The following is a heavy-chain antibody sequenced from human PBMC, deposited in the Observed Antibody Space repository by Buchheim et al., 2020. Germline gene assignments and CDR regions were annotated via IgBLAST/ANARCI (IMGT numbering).Heavy chain of an antibody. CDR3: ARGERRGGYSYRYYYGMDA. D-gene: IGHD5-18*01. J-gene: IGHJ6*02. CDR1: GGSFSGYY. CDR2: INHRGST. Sequence: QVQLQQWGAGLLKPSETLSLTCAVYGGSFSGYYWSWIRQPPGKGLEWLGEINHRGSTNYNPSLKSRFPISVDTSNNQFSLRLSSVTAADTAVYYCARGERRGGYSYRYYYGMDAWGQGTT. V-gene: IGHV4-34*01.